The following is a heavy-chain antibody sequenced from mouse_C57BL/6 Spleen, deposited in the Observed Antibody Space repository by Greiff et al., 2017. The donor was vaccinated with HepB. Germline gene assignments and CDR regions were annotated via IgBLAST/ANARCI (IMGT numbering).Heavy chain of an antibody. Sequence: QVQLKQPGAELVKPGASVKMSCKASGYTFTSYWITWVKQRPGQGLEWIGDIYPGSGSTNYNEKFKSKATLTVDTSSSTAYMQLSSLTSEDSAVYYCARSYGYDRYFDVWGTGTTVTVSS. V-gene: IGHV1-55*01. CDR2: IYPGSGST. CDR1: GYTFTSYW. J-gene: IGHJ1*03. D-gene: IGHD2-2*01. CDR3: ARSYGYDRYFDV.